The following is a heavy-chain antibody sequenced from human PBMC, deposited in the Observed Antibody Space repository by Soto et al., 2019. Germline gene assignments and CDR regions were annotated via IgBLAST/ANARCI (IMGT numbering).Heavy chain of an antibody. CDR2: INHSGST. Sequence: PSETLSLTCAVYGGSFSGYYWSWIRQPPGKGLEWIGEINHSGSTNYNPSLKSRVTISVDTSKNQFSLKLSSVTAADTAVYYFAREDGSGSVFYFDYWGQGPLVTVSA. CDR1: GGSFSGYY. CDR3: AREDGSGSVFYFDY. V-gene: IGHV4-34*01. D-gene: IGHD3-10*01. J-gene: IGHJ4*02.